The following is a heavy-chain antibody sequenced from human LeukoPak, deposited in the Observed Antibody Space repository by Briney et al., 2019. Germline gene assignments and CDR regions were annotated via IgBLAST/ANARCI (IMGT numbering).Heavy chain of an antibody. D-gene: IGHD2-8*02. CDR1: GGSISSSSYH. Sequence: SETLSLTCTVSGGSISSSSYHWGWIRQPPGKGLEWIGSISYSGSTYYNLSLKSRVTISVDTSKNQFSLKLNSLTAADTAVYFCARLGGVYGGYYFDYWGQGTPVTVSS. J-gene: IGHJ4*02. V-gene: IGHV4-39*01. CDR2: ISYSGST. CDR3: ARLGGVYGGYYFDY.